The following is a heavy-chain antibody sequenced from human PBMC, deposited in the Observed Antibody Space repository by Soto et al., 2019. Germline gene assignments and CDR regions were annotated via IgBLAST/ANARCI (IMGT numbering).Heavy chain of an antibody. CDR3: AKDVSSGCGRGAFDV. J-gene: IGHJ3*01. V-gene: IGHV3-9*01. CDR1: GFTFDDYA. Sequence: EVQLVESGGGLVQPGRSLRLSCAASGFTFDDYAMHWVRQAPGKGLEWVSGISWNSGSIGYADSVKGRFTISRDNAKNSLDLQMNSLRAEYTALYYCAKDVSSGCGRGAFDVWGQGTMVTVSS. CDR2: ISWNSGSI. D-gene: IGHD6-19*01.